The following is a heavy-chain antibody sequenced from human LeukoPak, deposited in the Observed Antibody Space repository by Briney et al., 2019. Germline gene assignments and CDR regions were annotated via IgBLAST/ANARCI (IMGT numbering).Heavy chain of an antibody. CDR1: GYTFTGYY. V-gene: IGHV1-2*04. CDR2: INPNSSGT. J-gene: IGHJ4*02. D-gene: IGHD5-24*01. Sequence: GASVKVSCKASGYTFTGYYIHWVRQAPGQGLEWMGWINPNSSGTNYAQKFQGWVTMTRDTSITTAYMELRSDDTAVYYCAKERDVMAAQTPGYFDYWGQGTLVTVSS. CDR3: AKERDVMAAQTPGYFDY.